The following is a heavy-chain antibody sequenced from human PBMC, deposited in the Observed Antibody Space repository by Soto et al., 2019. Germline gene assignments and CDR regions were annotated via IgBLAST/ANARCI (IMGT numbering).Heavy chain of an antibody. CDR1: GFTFSSYG. V-gene: IGHV3-33*01. J-gene: IGHJ4*02. D-gene: IGHD4-4*01. CDR2: IWYDGSNK. CDR3: ARTPEYSNYGPTDY. Sequence: SLRLSCAASGFTFSSYGMHWVRQAPGKGLEWVAVIWYDGSNKYYADSVKGRFTISRDKSKNTLYLQMNSLRAEDTAVYYCARTPEYSNYGPTDYWGQGTLVTVSS.